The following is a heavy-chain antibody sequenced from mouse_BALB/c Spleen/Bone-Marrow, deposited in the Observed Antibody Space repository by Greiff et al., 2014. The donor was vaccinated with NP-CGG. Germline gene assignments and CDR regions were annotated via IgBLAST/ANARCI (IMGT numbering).Heavy chain of an antibody. CDR3: ARDKGRVFFDY. CDR1: GFTFTDYY. CDR2: IRNKANGYTT. V-gene: IGHV7-3*02. Sequence: EVKLMESGGALVQPGGSLRLSCATSGFTFTDYYMNWVRQPPGKALEWLGFIRNKANGYTTEYSASVKGRFTISTDNSQSILYLQMNTLRAEDSATYYCARDKGRVFFDYWGQGTTLTGSS. J-gene: IGHJ2*01.